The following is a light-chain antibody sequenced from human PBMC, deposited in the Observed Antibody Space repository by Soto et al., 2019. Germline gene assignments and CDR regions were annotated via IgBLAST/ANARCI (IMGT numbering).Light chain of an antibody. Sequence: QSVLTRPASVSGSPGQSITISCTGTSSDIGSYNYVSWYQQLPGKVPKLIIYDVSNRPSGVYDRFSASKSGNAASLTISGLQAEDEADYYCSSYTSTSTLYVFGTGTKLTVL. J-gene: IGLJ1*01. CDR3: SSYTSTSTLYV. CDR2: DVS. V-gene: IGLV2-14*03. CDR1: SSDIGSYNY.